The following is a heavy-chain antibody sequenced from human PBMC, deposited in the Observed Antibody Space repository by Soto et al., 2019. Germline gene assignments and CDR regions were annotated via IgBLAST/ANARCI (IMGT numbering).Heavy chain of an antibody. D-gene: IGHD5-12*01. V-gene: IGHV5-51*01. CDR2: IYPGDSDT. Sequence: PXEXLKISCKGSGYXFTSYWIGWVRQMPGKGLELIGIIYPGDSDTRYSPSFQGQVTISADKSISTAYLQWSSLKASDTAMYYCARGLWLQSPDYWGQGTLVTVSS. J-gene: IGHJ4*02. CDR1: GYXFTSYW. CDR3: ARGLWLQSPDY.